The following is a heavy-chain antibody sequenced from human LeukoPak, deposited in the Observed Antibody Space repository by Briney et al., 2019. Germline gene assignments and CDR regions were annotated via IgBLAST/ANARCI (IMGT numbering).Heavy chain of an antibody. CDR1: GFTFSSYA. D-gene: IGHD3-16*01. CDR3: ARDWVGAFEI. V-gene: IGHV3-23*01. Sequence: GGSLRLSCAASGFTFSSYAMSWVRQAPGKGLEWVSGISGSGGTTHYADSVKGRFTISRDNSKNALYLQMNSLRAEDTAVYYCARDWVGAFEIWGQGTMVTVS. J-gene: IGHJ3*02. CDR2: ISGSGGTT.